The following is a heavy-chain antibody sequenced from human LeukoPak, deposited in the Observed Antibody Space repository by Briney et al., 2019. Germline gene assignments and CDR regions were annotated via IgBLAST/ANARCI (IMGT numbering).Heavy chain of an antibody. V-gene: IGHV3-23*01. CDR2: ISGSNDNT. CDR3: AKDFGNGYYYYYSIDV. D-gene: IGHD3-10*01. Sequence: GGSLRLSCATSKFNFNNYGMTWVRQAPGKGLEWVSSISGSNDNTYYADSVKGRFTISRDNSKNTLYLQMNSLRAEDTAVYYCAKDFGNGYYYYYSIDVWGKGTTVTVSS. J-gene: IGHJ6*03. CDR1: KFNFNNYG.